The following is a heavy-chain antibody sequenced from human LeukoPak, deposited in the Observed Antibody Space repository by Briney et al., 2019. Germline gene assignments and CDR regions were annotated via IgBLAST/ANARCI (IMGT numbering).Heavy chain of an antibody. Sequence: PGGSLRLSCALSGRPFCSSIMHWVRRAPGKGLEWVAGMSFDGSQYYVESVKGRFTISRDNSGNTVYLHMTSLGPEDTAVYFCAREGHTSGFCGSFDIWGQGTTVTISS. CDR2: MSFDGSQ. V-gene: IGHV3-30*03. CDR3: AREGHTSGFCGSFDI. J-gene: IGHJ3*02. D-gene: IGHD5-12*01. CDR1: GRPFCSSI.